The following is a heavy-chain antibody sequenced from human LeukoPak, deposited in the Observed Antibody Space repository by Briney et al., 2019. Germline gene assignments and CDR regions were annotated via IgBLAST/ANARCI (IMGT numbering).Heavy chain of an antibody. CDR3: ATLGLTVTTYPDY. D-gene: IGHD4-17*01. CDR2: MSGSGGST. J-gene: IGHJ4*02. CDR1: GFTFSSYA. Sequence: PGGSLRLSCAASGFTFSSYAMSGVRQAPGKGLEGVSAMSGSGGSTYYADSVKGRFTISRDNSKNTLYLQLNSLRAEDTAVYYCATLGLTVTTYPDYWGQGTLVTVSS. V-gene: IGHV3-23*01.